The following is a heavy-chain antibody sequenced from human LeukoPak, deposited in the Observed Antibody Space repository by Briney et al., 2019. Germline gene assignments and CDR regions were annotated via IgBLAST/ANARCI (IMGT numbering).Heavy chain of an antibody. D-gene: IGHD6-19*01. CDR3: AQVAGPYFYYYIDV. CDR1: GLTFGNYA. CDR2: ISGSGYST. Sequence: GGSLRLSCAASGLTFGNYAMNWVRQAPGKGLEWVSGISGSGYSTDYAESVQGRFTISRDNSKNTLFLQMNSLRAEDTAVYYCAQVAGPYFYYYIDVWGKGTTVIVSS. J-gene: IGHJ6*03. V-gene: IGHV3-23*01.